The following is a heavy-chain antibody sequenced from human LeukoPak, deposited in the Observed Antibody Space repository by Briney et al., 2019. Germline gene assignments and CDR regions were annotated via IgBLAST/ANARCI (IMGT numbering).Heavy chain of an antibody. J-gene: IGHJ3*02. D-gene: IGHD3-16*01. Sequence: SETLSLTCTVSGGSISSSSYYWGWIRQPPGKGLEWIGSIYYSGSTYYNPSLKSRVTISVDTSKNQFSLRLSSVTAADTALYYCARVRSRYIWGTPQWPFDMWGQGTMVTV. CDR2: IYYSGST. CDR1: GGSISSSSYY. CDR3: ARVRSRYIWGTPQWPFDM. V-gene: IGHV4-39*07.